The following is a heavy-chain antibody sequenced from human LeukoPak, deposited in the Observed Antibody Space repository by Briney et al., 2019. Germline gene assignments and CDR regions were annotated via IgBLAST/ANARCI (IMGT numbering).Heavy chain of an antibody. Sequence: PSETLSLTCTVSGGSISSYYWSWIRQPPGKGLEWIGYIYYSGSTNYNPSLKSRVTISVDTSKNQFSLKLSSVTAADTAVYYCARQRLGLGYYFDYWGQGTLVTVSS. J-gene: IGHJ4*02. D-gene: IGHD6-19*01. CDR2: IYYSGST. CDR1: GGSISSYY. CDR3: ARQRLGLGYYFDY. V-gene: IGHV4-59*08.